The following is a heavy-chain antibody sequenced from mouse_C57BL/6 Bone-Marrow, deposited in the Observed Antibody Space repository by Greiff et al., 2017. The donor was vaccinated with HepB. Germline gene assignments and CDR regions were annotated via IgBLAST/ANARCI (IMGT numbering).Heavy chain of an antibody. CDR1: GYTFTSYG. D-gene: IGHD2-5*01. J-gene: IGHJ2*01. CDR2: IYPRSGNT. Sequence: VKLQESGAELARPGASVKLSCKASGYTFTSYGISWVKQRTGQGLEWIGEIYPRSGNTYYNEKFKGKATLTADKSSSTAYMELRSLTSEDSAVYFCARWGAYSNSFDYWGQGTPLSVSS. V-gene: IGHV1-81*01. CDR3: ARWGAYSNSFDY.